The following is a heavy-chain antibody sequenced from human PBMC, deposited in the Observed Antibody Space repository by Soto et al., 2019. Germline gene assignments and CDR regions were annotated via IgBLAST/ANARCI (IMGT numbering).Heavy chain of an antibody. CDR2: ISYDGSNK. V-gene: IGHV3-30-3*01. J-gene: IGHJ6*02. Sequence: QVQLVESGGGVVQPGRSLRLSCAASGFTFSSYAMHWVRQAPGKGLEWVAVISYDGSNKYYADSVKGRFTISRDNSKNTLYLQMNSLRAEDTAVYYCARDYGSGSYSPSTTYYYYGMDVWGQGTTVTVSS. CDR1: GFTFSSYA. D-gene: IGHD3-10*01. CDR3: ARDYGSGSYSPSTTYYYYGMDV.